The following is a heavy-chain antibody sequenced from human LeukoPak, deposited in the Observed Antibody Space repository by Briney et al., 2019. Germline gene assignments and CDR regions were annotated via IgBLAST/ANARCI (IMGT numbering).Heavy chain of an antibody. CDR2: IYYSGST. Sequence: SETLSLTCTVSGGSISSSSYYWGWIRQPPGKGLEWIGSIYYSGSTYYNPSLKRRVTISVDTSKNQFSLKLSSVTAADTAVYYCARGRLYDDSTYYFDYWGQGTLVTVSS. D-gene: IGHD3-22*01. CDR3: ARGRLYDDSTYYFDY. V-gene: IGHV4-39*07. J-gene: IGHJ4*02. CDR1: GGSISSSSYY.